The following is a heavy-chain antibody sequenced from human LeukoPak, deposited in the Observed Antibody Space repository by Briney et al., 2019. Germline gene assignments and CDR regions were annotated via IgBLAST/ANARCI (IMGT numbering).Heavy chain of an antibody. V-gene: IGHV1-69*15. CDR1: GGTFSSYA. J-gene: IGHJ4*02. Sequence: GSSVKVSCKASGGTFSSYAISWVRQAPGQGREWMGRIIPIFGTANYAQKFQGRVTLTPDQSTSTAYMELSSLRSEDTAVYYCARELIVGAVDYWGQGTLVTVSS. D-gene: IGHD1-26*01. CDR3: ARELIVGAVDY. CDR2: IIPIFGTA.